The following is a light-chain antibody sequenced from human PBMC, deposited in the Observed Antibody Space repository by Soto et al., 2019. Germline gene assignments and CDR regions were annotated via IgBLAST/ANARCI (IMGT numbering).Light chain of an antibody. CDR3: SSYTSTRTVV. J-gene: IGLJ2*01. CDR1: SSDVGGYNF. V-gene: IGLV2-14*01. Sequence: QSVLTQPASVSGSPGQSITISCTGTSSDVGGYNFVSWYQQHPGKAPKLIVHDVYNRPSGVSDRFSGSKSGNTASLTISGLQDDDEGDDHCSSYTSTRTVVFGGGTKLTVL. CDR2: DVY.